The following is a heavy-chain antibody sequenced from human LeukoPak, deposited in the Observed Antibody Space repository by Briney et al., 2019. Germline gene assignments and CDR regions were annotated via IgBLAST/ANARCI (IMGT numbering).Heavy chain of an antibody. CDR2: ISSSGGST. CDR1: GFTFSSYA. CDR3: ANDFRGIAGAGTLDY. J-gene: IGHJ4*02. V-gene: IGHV3-64D*06. Sequence: GGSLRLSCSASGFTFSSYAMLWVRPAPGKGLEYVSAISSSGGSTYYADSVKGRFTISRENSKHPLYLQMSRLGAEDTAVYYCANDFRGIAGAGTLDYWVEGTLVSLPS. D-gene: IGHD6-13*01.